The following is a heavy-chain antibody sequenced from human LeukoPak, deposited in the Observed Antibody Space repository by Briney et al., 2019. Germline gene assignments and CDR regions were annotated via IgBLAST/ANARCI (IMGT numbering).Heavy chain of an antibody. Sequence: GGSLRLSCVASGFTFSIYWMHWVRQAPGKGLVWVSRINTDGSPRNYADSVRSRFTISRDNAKNTLYLQINSLRAEDTAVYYCASASSRRIAAGGDSWGQGTLVTVSS. CDR2: INTDGSPR. D-gene: IGHD6-13*01. CDR3: ASASSRRIAAGGDS. J-gene: IGHJ4*02. V-gene: IGHV3-74*01. CDR1: GFTFSIYW.